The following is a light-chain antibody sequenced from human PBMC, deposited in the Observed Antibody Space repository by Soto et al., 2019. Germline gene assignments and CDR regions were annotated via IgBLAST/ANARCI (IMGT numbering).Light chain of an antibody. Sequence: DIQMTQSPSTLSASVGDTVTITCRASQSISSWLAWYQQKPGKAPKHLIYKASSLQSGVPSRFSGIGSGTEFTLTISSLQPDDFATYYCQQYNFYSRTFGQGTKVEIK. CDR2: KAS. CDR3: QQYNFYSRT. V-gene: IGKV1-5*03. J-gene: IGKJ1*01. CDR1: QSISSW.